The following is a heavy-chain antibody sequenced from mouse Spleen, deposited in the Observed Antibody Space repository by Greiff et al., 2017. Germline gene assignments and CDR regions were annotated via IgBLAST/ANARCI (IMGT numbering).Heavy chain of an antibody. J-gene: IGHJ1*01. CDR2: FYPGSGSI. CDR3: ARHEGDNYGSSYWYFDV. V-gene: IGHV1-62-2*01. Sequence: QVQLQQSGAELVKPGASVKLSCKASGFTFTEYSIHWVKQSPGQGLEWIGWFYPGSGSIKYNEKFKDKVTLTADKSSSTVYMELSRLTSEDSEVCFCARHEGDNYGSSYWYFDVWGAGATVTVSS. D-gene: IGHD1-1*01. CDR1: GFTFTEYS.